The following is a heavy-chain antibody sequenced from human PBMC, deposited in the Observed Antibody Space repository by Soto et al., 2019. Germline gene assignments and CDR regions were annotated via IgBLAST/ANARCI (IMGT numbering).Heavy chain of an antibody. CDR3: ARRGSGSYYDY. J-gene: IGHJ4*02. D-gene: IGHD1-26*01. Sequence: EVQLLESGGGLVQPGGSLRLSCAASGFTFSSYAMRWVRQAPVKGREWVSDISGSGGSTYYADSVKGRFTISRDNSKNTLYLQMNSLRAEDTAVYYCARRGSGSYYDYWGQGTLVTVSS. V-gene: IGHV3-23*01. CDR2: ISGSGGST. CDR1: GFTFSSYA.